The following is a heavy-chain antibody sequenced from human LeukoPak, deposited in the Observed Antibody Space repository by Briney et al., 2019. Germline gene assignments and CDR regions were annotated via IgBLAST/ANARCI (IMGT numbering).Heavy chain of an antibody. CDR1: GFTFSSYE. CDR3: ARHSPVGIFYFDY. D-gene: IGHD1-26*01. Sequence: LRLSCAASGFTFSSYEMNWVRQPPGKGLEWIGSIYYSGSTYYNPSLKSRVTISVDTSKNQFSLKLSSVTAADTAVYYCARHSPVGIFYFDYWGQGTLVTVSS. J-gene: IGHJ4*02. V-gene: IGHV4-39*01. CDR2: IYYSGST.